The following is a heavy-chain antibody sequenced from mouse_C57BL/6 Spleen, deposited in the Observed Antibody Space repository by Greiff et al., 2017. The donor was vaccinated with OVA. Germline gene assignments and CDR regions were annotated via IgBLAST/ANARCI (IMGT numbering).Heavy chain of an antibody. CDR3: ASRGSSLDY. D-gene: IGHD1-1*01. J-gene: IGHJ2*01. CDR2: INPSTGGT. CDR1: GYSFTGYY. V-gene: IGHV1-42*01. Sequence: EVQGVESGPELVKPGASVKISCKASGYSFTGYYMNWVKQSPEKSLEWIGEINPSTGGTTYNQKFKAKATLTVDKSSSTAYMQLKSLTSEDSAVYYCASRGSSLDYWGQGTTLTVSS.